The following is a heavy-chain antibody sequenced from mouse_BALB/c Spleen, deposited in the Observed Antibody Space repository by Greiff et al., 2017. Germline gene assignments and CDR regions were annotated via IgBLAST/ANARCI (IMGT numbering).Heavy chain of an antibody. CDR2: ISSGGST. Sequence: EVKLMESGGGLVKPGGSLKLSCAASGFTFSSYAMSWVRQTPEKRLEWVASISSGGSTYYPDSVKGRFTISRDNARNILYLQMSSLRSEDTAMYYCARGGDYAIYAMDYWGQGTSVTVSS. CDR3: ARGGDYAIYAMDY. J-gene: IGHJ4*01. V-gene: IGHV5-6-5*01. D-gene: IGHD2-4*01. CDR1: GFTFSSYA.